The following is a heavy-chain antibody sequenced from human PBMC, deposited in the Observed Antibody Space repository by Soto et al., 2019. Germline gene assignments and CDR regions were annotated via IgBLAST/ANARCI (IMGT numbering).Heavy chain of an antibody. V-gene: IGHV4-30-4*01. J-gene: IGHJ5*01. CDR3: ARGRYCLTGRCFPNWFDS. CDR1: GDSISYLDYF. Sequence: SETLSLTCSVSGDSISYLDYFWAWIRQPPGQALEYIGYIYKSATTYYNPSFESRVAISVDTSKSQFSLNVTSVTAADTAVYFCARGRYCLTGRCFPNWFDSWGQGALVTVSS. D-gene: IGHD7-27*01. CDR2: IYKSATT.